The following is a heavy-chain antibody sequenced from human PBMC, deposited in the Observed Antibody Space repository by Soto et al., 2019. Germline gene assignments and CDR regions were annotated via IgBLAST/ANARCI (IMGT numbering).Heavy chain of an antibody. Sequence: QVLLQESGPELVKPSQTLSLTCTISGGINSGGYYWSWIRQHPGKGLEWIGYIYFSRTTYYNPSLKSRVAMSMDASTGQLSLTLTDVTAADSATYFCARETRGFPETGGFDIWGQGTLVTVSA. V-gene: IGHV4-31*03. CDR1: GGINSGGYY. D-gene: IGHD2-8*02. J-gene: IGHJ3*02. CDR3: ARETRGFPETGGFDI. CDR2: IYFSRTT.